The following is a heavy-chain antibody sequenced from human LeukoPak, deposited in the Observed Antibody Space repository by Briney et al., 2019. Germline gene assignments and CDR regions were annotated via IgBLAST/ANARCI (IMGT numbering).Heavy chain of an antibody. J-gene: IGHJ4*02. V-gene: IGHV3-53*01. CDR2: IYSGGST. CDR1: GFTVSSNY. D-gene: IGHD2-15*01. Sequence: GGSLRLSCAASGFTVSSNYMSWVRQAPGKGLEWVSVIYSGGSTYYADSVKGRFTISRDNSKNTLYLQMNCLRAEDTAVYYCAREGCSGGSCYSDYWGQGTLVTVSS. CDR3: AREGCSGGSCYSDY.